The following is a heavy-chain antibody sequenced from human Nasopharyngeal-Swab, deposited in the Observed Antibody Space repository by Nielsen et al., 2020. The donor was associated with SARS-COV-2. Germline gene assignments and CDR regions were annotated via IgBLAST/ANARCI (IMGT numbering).Heavy chain of an antibody. CDR2: ISAYNGNT. J-gene: IGHJ6*03. CDR1: GYTFTSYG. Sequence: ASVKVSCKASGYTFTSYGISWVRQAPGQGPEWMGWISAYNGNTNYAQKLQGRVTMTTDTSTSTAYMELRSLRSDDTAVYYCARSLGNSGYYYMDVWGKGTTVTVSS. CDR3: ARSLGNSGYYYMDV. V-gene: IGHV1-18*01. D-gene: IGHD1-26*01.